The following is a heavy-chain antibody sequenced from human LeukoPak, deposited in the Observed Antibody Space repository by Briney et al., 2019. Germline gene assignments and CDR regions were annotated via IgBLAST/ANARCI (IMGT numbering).Heavy chain of an antibody. Sequence: PGRSLRLSCAASGFTFDDYAMHWVRHAPGKGLEWVSGISWNSGSIGYADSVKGRFTISRDNAKNSLYPQMNSLRAEDMALYYCAKVHSSGWFDYWGQGTLVTVSS. CDR2: ISWNSGSI. V-gene: IGHV3-9*03. CDR1: GFTFDDYA. CDR3: AKVHSSGWFDY. D-gene: IGHD6-19*01. J-gene: IGHJ4*02.